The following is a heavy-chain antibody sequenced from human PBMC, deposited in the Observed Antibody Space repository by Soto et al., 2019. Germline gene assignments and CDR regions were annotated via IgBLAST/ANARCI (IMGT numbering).Heavy chain of an antibody. D-gene: IGHD3-10*01. V-gene: IGHV3-48*01. J-gene: IGHJ6*03. CDR2: ISSSSSTI. CDR1: GFTFSSYG. CDR3: ARGIGALTMVRGVAMDV. Sequence: GGSLRLSCAASGFTFSSYGMHWVRQAPGKGLEWVSYISSSSSTIYYADSVKGRFTISRDNAKNSLYLQMNSLRAEDTAVYYCARGIGALTMVRGVAMDVWGKGTTVTVSS.